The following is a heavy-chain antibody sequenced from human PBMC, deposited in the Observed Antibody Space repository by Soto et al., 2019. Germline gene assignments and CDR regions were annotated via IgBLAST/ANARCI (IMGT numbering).Heavy chain of an antibody. J-gene: IGHJ4*02. Sequence: GSGPTLVNPTQTLTLTCTFSGFSLTTSGVGVGWIRQPPGKALEWLALIYWNDEKRYSPPLKSRLTITKDTSKNQVVLTMTNMDPVDTATYHCAHRLRWLANFDYWGQGTLVTVS. D-gene: IGHD6-19*01. CDR2: IYWNDEK. CDR1: GFSLTTSGVG. V-gene: IGHV2-5*01. CDR3: AHRLRWLANFDY.